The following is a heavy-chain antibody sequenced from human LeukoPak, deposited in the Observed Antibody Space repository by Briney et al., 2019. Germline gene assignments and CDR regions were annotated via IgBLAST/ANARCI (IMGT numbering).Heavy chain of an antibody. CDR1: GFSCSSYG. CDR2: ILYDGGNK. J-gene: IGHJ4*01. V-gene: IGHV3-30*03. Sequence: PGGSLRFSCAASGFSCSSYGMHRLRHAQGKGLVGVAVILYDGGNKYYADSVKGRFTISRDNSKNTLYLQMNSLRAEDTAVYYCATASYGDYDLDYWGHRTLVTVSS. CDR3: ATASYGDYDLDY. D-gene: IGHD4-17*01.